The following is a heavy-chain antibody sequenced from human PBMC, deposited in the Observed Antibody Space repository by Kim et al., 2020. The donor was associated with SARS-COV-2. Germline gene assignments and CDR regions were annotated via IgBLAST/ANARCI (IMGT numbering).Heavy chain of an antibody. J-gene: IGHJ4*02. CDR1: GFNFNSDW. V-gene: IGHV3-7*03. CDR3: LRSIY. CDR2: IKEDGSEK. D-gene: IGHD2-21*01. Sequence: GGSLRLSCAASGFNFNSDWMSWVRRAPGKGPEWVASIKEDGSEKYYVGSVRGRFTISRDNAKNSLYLQMNSLRVDDTAMYYCLRSIYWGQGTLVTVSS.